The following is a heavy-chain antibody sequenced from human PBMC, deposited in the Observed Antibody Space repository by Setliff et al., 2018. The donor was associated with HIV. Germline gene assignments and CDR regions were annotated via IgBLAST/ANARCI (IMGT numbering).Heavy chain of an antibody. V-gene: IGHV4-4*07. CDR1: GVSIDSHY. D-gene: IGHD6-25*01. Sequence: SETLSLTCNISGVSIDSHYWSWIRQAAGQELEWIGRLHPSGKSNYNPSLKSRITLSVDKSKNQFSLQLKSMTVADTAVYYCARDVYRRGPYDYWGQGTLVTVSS. CDR2: LHPSGKS. J-gene: IGHJ4*02. CDR3: ARDVYRRGPYDY.